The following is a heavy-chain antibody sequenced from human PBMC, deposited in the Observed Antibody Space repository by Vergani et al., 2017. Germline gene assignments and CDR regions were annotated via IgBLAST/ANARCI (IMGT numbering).Heavy chain of an antibody. J-gene: IGHJ6*02. Sequence: QVQLVQSGAEVKKPGASVKVSCKASGYTFTSYGISWVRQAPGQGLEWMGWISAYNGNTNYAQKLQGRVTMTTDRSTSTAYMELRSLRSDDTAVYYCARDCSSTSCYTGDYYYYGMDVWGQGTTVTVSS. CDR2: ISAYNGNT. V-gene: IGHV1-18*04. CDR3: ARDCSSTSCYTGDYYYYGMDV. CDR1: GYTFTSYG. D-gene: IGHD2-2*02.